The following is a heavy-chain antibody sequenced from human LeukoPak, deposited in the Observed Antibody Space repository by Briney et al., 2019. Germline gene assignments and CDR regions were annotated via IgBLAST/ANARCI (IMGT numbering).Heavy chain of an antibody. J-gene: IGHJ4*02. CDR3: ATELRMVYLDY. CDR2: ISGSGGST. Sequence: GGSLRLSCAASGLAFSSYAMNWVRQAPGKGLEWVSGISGSGGSTYYADSVKGRFTISRDNSKNTLYLQMNSLRAEDTAVYYCATELRMVYLDYWGQGTLVTVSS. V-gene: IGHV3-23*01. D-gene: IGHD2-8*01. CDR1: GLAFSSYA.